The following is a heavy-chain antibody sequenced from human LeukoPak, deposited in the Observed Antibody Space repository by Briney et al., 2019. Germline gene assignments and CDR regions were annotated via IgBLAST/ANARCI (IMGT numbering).Heavy chain of an antibody. CDR2: IWYDGSNK. CDR3: ARDRGHYGDYVSYDY. CDR1: GFTFSSYG. Sequence: GGSLRLSCAASGFTFSSYGVHWVRQAPGKGLEWVAIIWYDGSNKHYADSVKGRFTISRDNSKNTLYLQMNSLRAEDTAVYYCARDRGHYGDYVSYDYWGQGTLVTVSS. D-gene: IGHD4-17*01. J-gene: IGHJ4*02. V-gene: IGHV3-33*01.